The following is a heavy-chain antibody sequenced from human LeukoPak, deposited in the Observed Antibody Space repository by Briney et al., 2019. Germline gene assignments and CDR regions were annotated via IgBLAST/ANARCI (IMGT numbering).Heavy chain of an antibody. D-gene: IGHD3-10*01. J-gene: IGHJ3*02. CDR1: GFTFSSYG. V-gene: IGHV3-30*03. CDR3: ARDMEVRGVITHAFDI. Sequence: GGSLRLSCAASGFTFSSYGMHWVRQAPGKGLEWVAVISYDGSNKYYADSVKGRFTISRDNAKNSLYLQMNSLRAEDTAVYYCARDMEVRGVITHAFDIWGQGTMVTVSS. CDR2: ISYDGSNK.